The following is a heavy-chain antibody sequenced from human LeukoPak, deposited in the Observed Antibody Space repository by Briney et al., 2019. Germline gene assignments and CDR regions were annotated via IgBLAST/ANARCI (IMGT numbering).Heavy chain of an antibody. V-gene: IGHV4-31*03. J-gene: IGHJ4*02. Sequence: SETLSLNCTVSGGSISSGGYYWSWSRQHPGKGLGWIGYIYYSGSTYYNPSLKSRVTISVDTSKNQFSLKLSSVTAADTAVYYCARVYTGYSYGYGLNYFDYWGQGTLVTVSS. CDR3: ARVYTGYSYGYGLNYFDY. CDR1: GGSISSGGYY. CDR2: IYYSGST. D-gene: IGHD5-18*01.